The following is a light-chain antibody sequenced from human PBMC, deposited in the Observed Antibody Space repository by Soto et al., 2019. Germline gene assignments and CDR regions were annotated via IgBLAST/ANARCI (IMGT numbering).Light chain of an antibody. CDR1: QSVSSNY. Sequence: IVLTQSPGTLSLSPGERATLSCRASQSVSSNYIAWYQQKLGQAPRLLIYGASSRATGIPDRFRGSGSGTDFTLTISRLEPEDFAVYFCQQYGRSPPFTFGQGPKVEI. CDR2: GAS. V-gene: IGKV3-20*01. J-gene: IGKJ2*01. CDR3: QQYGRSPPFT.